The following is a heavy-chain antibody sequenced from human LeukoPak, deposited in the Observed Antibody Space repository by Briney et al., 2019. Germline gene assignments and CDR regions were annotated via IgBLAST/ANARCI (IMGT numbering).Heavy chain of an antibody. CDR1: GLTVDDYA. Sequence: GGSLRLSCAASGLTVDDYAMHWVRQAPGKGLEWVSGISWSDGRIGYADSVRGRFTLSRGSTKNSLFLQIDSLRPDDTAVYYCARAGNTAWTAFDFWGQGTLVTVSS. J-gene: IGHJ4*02. CDR2: ISWSDGRI. V-gene: IGHV3-9*01. D-gene: IGHD2-2*02. CDR3: ARAGNTAWTAFDF.